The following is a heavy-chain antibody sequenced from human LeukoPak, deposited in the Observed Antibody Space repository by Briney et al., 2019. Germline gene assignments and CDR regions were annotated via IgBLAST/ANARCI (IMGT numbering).Heavy chain of an antibody. CDR2: IYYSGST. Sequence: SETLSLTCTVSGDSISSYYGSWLRQPPGKGLEGLGYIYYSGSTNYNPSLKSRVTISEDTSKNQFSLKLSSVTAADTAVYYCARDGYSYGGDAFDIWGQGTMVTVSS. D-gene: IGHD5-18*01. CDR3: ARDGYSYGGDAFDI. J-gene: IGHJ3*02. V-gene: IGHV4-59*01. CDR1: GDSISSYY.